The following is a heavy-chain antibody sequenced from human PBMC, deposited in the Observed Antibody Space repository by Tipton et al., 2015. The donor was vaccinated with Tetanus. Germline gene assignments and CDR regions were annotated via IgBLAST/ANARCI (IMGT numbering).Heavy chain of an antibody. CDR2: IYQTGTT. V-gene: IGHV4-4*09. Sequence: GLVKPSETLSLTCNVSGDSIRRSYWSWIRKPPGKDLEWIGYIYQTGTTYYNPSLKGRVTISMDRSNTQFSLRLDSLTAADTAVYYCARAAGFLGLTHDFWGRGTLVSVSS. D-gene: IGHD2/OR15-2a*01. CDR1: GDSIRRSY. CDR3: ARAAGFLGLTHDF. J-gene: IGHJ4*02.